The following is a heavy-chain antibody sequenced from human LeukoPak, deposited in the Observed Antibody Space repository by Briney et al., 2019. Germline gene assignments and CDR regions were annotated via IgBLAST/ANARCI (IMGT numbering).Heavy chain of an antibody. CDR3: ATAPYYYDSSVDY. Sequence: GASVKVSCXASGYTFTSYDINWVRQGTGQGLEWMGWMNPNSGNTGYAQKFEGRVPMTRNTAISTAYKELSSLRSEDTAVYYCATAPYYYDSSVDYWGQGTLVTVSS. V-gene: IGHV1-8*01. J-gene: IGHJ4*02. CDR2: MNPNSGNT. CDR1: GYTFTSYD. D-gene: IGHD3-22*01.